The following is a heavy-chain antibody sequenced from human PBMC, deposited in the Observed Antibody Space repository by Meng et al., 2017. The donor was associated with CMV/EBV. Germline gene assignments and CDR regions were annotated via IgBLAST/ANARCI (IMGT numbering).Heavy chain of an antibody. J-gene: IGHJ6*02. V-gene: IGHV1-69*05. CDR3: ARVELNTAMSGYGMDV. CDR2: IIPIFGTA. CDR1: GGTFSSYA. Sequence: SVKVSCKASGGTFSSYAISWVRQAPGQGLEWMGGIIPIFGTADYAQKFQGRVTITTDESTSTAYMELSSLRSEDTAVYYCARVELNTAMSGYGMDVWGQGTTVTVSS. D-gene: IGHD5-18*01.